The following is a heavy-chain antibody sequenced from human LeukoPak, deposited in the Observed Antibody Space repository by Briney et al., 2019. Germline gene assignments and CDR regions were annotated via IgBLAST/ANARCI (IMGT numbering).Heavy chain of an antibody. Sequence: GGSLRLSCITSGFTFSNYGFHWVRQAPGKGLEWTAAIWYDGSNQYYADSVKGRFTISRDNSKNTLYLQMNSLRAEDTAVYYCARDEPGYTYWGQGTLVTVSS. CDR1: GFTFSNYG. V-gene: IGHV3-33*01. CDR3: ARDEPGYTY. J-gene: IGHJ4*02. D-gene: IGHD3-9*01. CDR2: IWYDGSNQ.